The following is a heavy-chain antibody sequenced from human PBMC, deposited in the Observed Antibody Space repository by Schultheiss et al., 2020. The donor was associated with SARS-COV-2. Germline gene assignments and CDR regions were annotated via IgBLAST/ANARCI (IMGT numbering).Heavy chain of an antibody. CDR1: GFTFSSYA. V-gene: IGHV3-30*04. Sequence: GESLKISCAASGFTFSSYAMHWVRQAPGKGLEWVAVISYDGSNKYYADSVKGRFTISRDNSKNTLYLQMNSLRAEDTAVYYCARGEATTPESYYYYGMDVWCQGTTVTVSS. CDR3: ARGEATTPESYYYYGMDV. CDR2: ISYDGSNK. D-gene: IGHD2-15*01. J-gene: IGHJ6*02.